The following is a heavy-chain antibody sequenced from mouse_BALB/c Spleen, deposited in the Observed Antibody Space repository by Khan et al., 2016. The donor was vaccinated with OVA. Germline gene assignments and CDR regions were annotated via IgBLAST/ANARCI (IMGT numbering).Heavy chain of an antibody. CDR2: ISYSGST. D-gene: IGHD1-2*01. V-gene: IGHV3-2*02. J-gene: IGHJ2*01. CDR1: GYSITSGYG. Sequence: EVQLQESGPGLVKPSQSLSLTCTVTGYSITSGYGWNWIRQFPGNKLEWMGYISYSGSTNYNPSLKSRIAVTRATSKNQFFLQLNSVTTEDTATYYCARTARIKYWGQGTTLTVSS. CDR3: ARTARIKY.